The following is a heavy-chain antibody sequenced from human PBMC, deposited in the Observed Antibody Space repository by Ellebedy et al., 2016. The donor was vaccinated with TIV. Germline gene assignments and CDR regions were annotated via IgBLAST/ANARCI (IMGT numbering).Heavy chain of an antibody. CDR3: ATDGSYGDYRSPTHAFVF. CDR2: INQGGSVK. CDR1: GFSFSSYW. D-gene: IGHD4-17*01. J-gene: IGHJ3*01. Sequence: GGSLRLSCAASGFSFSSYWMSWVRQAPGKGLEWVANINQGGSVKYYVDSVKGRFAISRDNAKNSLYLQMNSLRAEDTAVYYWATDGSYGDYRSPTHAFVFWGQGTMVSVAS. V-gene: IGHV3-7*01.